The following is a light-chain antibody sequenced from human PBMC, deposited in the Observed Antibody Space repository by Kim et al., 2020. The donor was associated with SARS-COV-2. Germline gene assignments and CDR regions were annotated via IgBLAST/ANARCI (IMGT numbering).Light chain of an antibody. J-gene: IGKJ2*01. CDR2: AAS. CDR3: QQLNSYPYT. CDR1: QGISSY. Sequence: SSFVGNSVTITCRASQGISSYLAWSQQKPGKAPKLLIYAASTLQSGVPSRFSGSGSGTDFTLTISSLQPEDFATYYCQQLNSYPYTFGQGTKLEI. V-gene: IGKV1-9*01.